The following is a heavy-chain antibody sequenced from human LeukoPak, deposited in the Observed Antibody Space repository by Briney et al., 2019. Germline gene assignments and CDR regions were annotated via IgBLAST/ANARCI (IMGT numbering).Heavy chain of an antibody. Sequence: SVKVSCKASGGTLNTYAISWVRQAPGQGLEWMGWIIPVFGQEKYAQKFQGRVTINADESASTVYMELRSLRSEDTAVYYCAKGASSWGQGTLVTVS. CDR3: AKGASS. CDR2: IIPVFGQE. V-gene: IGHV1-69*13. J-gene: IGHJ5*02. CDR1: GGTLNTYA.